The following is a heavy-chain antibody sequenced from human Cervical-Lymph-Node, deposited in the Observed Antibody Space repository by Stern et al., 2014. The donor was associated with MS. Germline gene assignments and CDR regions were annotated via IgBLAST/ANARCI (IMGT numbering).Heavy chain of an antibody. V-gene: IGHV3-74*02. CDR3: ASAYRAS. CDR2: INGDGTVS. J-gene: IGHJ4*02. D-gene: IGHD1-1*01. CDR1: VFNFRTYW. Sequence: VQLVESGGGIVQPGGSLMISCVASVFNFRTYWMHRVRQGPGKGLEWVSRINGDGTVSTYADSVRGRFTISRNNANNTMSLQLDNLRVEDTAIYYCASAYRASWGQGTLVTVST.